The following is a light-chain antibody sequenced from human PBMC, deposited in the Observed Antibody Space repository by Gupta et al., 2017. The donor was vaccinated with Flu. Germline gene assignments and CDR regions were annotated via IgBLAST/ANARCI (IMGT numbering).Light chain of an antibody. J-gene: IGLJ3*02. CDR3: STGDDSRNARL. Sequence: QSVLTQPPSASGPPGQRLIISCSGSSSNLGSNGVSWYQQLPGAAPKLLIYSHNLRPSGVPERFSGSKSGTSVSLAISGLQAEDEADYYCSTGDDSRNARLFGGGTRVTVL. CDR1: SSNLGSNG. V-gene: IGLV1-44*01. CDR2: SHN.